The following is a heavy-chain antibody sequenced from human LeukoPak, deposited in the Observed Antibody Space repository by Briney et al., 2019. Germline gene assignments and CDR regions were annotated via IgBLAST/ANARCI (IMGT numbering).Heavy chain of an antibody. CDR1: GFTFSSYA. Sequence: GGCLRLSCAASGFTFSSYAMSWVRQARGKGLEWVSAISGSGGSTYYADSVKGRFTISRDNSKNTLYLQMNSLRAEDTAVYYCAKTGDYYVFDYWGQGTLVTVSS. CDR2: ISGSGGST. V-gene: IGHV3-23*01. D-gene: IGHD4-17*01. CDR3: AKTGDYYVFDY. J-gene: IGHJ4*02.